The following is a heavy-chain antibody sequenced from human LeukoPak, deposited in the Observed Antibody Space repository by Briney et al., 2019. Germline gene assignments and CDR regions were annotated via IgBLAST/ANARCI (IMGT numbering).Heavy chain of an antibody. CDR2: INPHNGDT. J-gene: IGHJ5*01. CDR1: GYTFTGYY. D-gene: IGHD6-19*01. Sequence: ASVKVSCKASGYTFTGYYIHWVRQAPGQGLEWMGWINPHNGDTNYEQMFQGRVTMTRDTSISTAYMELSSLRSDDTAVYYCARGVYSGWYTHNWLDSWGQGTLVIVSS. CDR3: ARGVYSGWYTHNWLDS. V-gene: IGHV1-2*02.